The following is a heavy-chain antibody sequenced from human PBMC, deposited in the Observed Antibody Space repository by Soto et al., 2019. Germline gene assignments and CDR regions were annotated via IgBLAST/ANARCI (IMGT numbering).Heavy chain of an antibody. V-gene: IGHV3-21*01. CDR2: ISSSSSYI. J-gene: IGHJ4*02. CDR1: GFTFSSYS. D-gene: IGHD5-12*01. CDR3: ARGYSGYDSRFDY. Sequence: EVQLVESGGGLVKPGGSLRLSCAASGFTFSSYSMNWVRQAPGKGLEWVSSISSSSSYIYYADSVKGRFTISRDNAKNSLYLQMNSLRAEDTAVYYCARGYSGYDSRFDYWGQGTLVTFSS.